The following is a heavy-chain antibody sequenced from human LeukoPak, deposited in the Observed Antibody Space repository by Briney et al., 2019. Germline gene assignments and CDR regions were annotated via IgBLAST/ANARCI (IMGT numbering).Heavy chain of an antibody. V-gene: IGHV4-4*07. Sequence: PSETLSLTCTVSGGYIGSYYWSWIRQPAGKGLEWIGRILTSETPSYNPSLESRVTMSVDTSESQFSLKLTSVTAAGTAVYYCARVADYGDYLRSYYYIDVWGTGTTVTVSS. CDR2: ILTSETP. CDR3: ARVADYGDYLRSYYYIDV. CDR1: GGYIGSYY. J-gene: IGHJ6*03. D-gene: IGHD4-17*01.